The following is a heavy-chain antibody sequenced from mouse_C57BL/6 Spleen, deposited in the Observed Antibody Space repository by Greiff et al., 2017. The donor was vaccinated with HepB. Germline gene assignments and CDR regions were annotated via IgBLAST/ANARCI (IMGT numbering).Heavy chain of an antibody. Sequence: VQLQQPGAELVRPGSSVKLSCKASGYTFTSYWMHWVKQRPIQGLEWIGNIDPSDSETHYNQKFKDKATLTVDKSSSTAYMQLSSLTSEDSAVYYCGSEGQLQRNKEGIDYWGQGTPLTVSS. CDR3: GSEGQLQRNKEGIDY. J-gene: IGHJ2*01. CDR2: IDPSDSET. V-gene: IGHV1-52*01. CDR1: GYTFTSYW. D-gene: IGHD1-1*01.